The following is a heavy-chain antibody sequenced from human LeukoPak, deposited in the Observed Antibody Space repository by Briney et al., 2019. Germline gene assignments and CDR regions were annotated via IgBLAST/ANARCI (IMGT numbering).Heavy chain of an antibody. CDR3: ARGYCSGGSCYRHYYYYMDV. J-gene: IGHJ6*03. V-gene: IGHV3-7*01. Sequence: PGGSLRLSCAASGFTFSSYWMSWVRQAPGKGLEWVANIKQDGSEKYYVDSVKGRFTISRDNAKNSLYLQMNSLRAEDTAVYYCARGYCSGGSCYRHYYYYMDVWGKGTTVTVSS. D-gene: IGHD2-15*01. CDR2: IKQDGSEK. CDR1: GFTFSSYW.